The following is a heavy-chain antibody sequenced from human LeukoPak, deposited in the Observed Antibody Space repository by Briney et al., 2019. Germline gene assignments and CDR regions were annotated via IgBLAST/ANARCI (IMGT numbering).Heavy chain of an antibody. V-gene: IGHV3-49*04. D-gene: IGHD7-27*01. CDR3: TRVLTGDRDY. CDR2: IRSKDYGGAT. CDR1: GFIFGDYA. Sequence: GGSLRLSCTASGFIFGDYAMSWVRQAPGKGLEWVGFIRSKDYGGATDYDASVKGRFTISRDDSKSIVYLQMNSLKSEDTAVYYCTRVLTGDRDYWGQGTLVTVSS. J-gene: IGHJ4*02.